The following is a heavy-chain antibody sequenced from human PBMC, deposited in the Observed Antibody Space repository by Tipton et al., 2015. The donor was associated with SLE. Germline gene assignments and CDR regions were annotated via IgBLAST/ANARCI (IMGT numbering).Heavy chain of an antibody. CDR2: IRSKAHGGTA. V-gene: IGHV3-49*04. CDR1: GFTLGDYA. J-gene: IGHJ6*02. Sequence: VQLVQSGGGLVKPGGSLRLSCTTSGFTLGDYAMAWVRQAPGKGLEWVGFIRSKAHGGTAEYAASVKGRFSISRDDSRSIAYLQMNSLRTEDTAVYYCSNYYYGLGVWGPGTTVAVSS. CDR3: SNYYYGLGV.